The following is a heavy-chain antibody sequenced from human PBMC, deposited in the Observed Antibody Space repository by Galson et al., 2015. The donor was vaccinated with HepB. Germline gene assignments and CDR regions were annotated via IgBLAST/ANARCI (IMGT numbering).Heavy chain of an antibody. J-gene: IGHJ4*02. CDR2: VSGSGGTT. CDR1: GFTFDNYA. CDR3: ATTVRGINY. V-gene: IGHV3-23*01. D-gene: IGHD3-10*01. Sequence: SLRLSCAASGFTFDNYAMAWVRQAPGKGLEWVSVVSGSGGTTYYAASVTDRFTISRDNSKNTIYLQTNSLRADDTAVYYCATTVRGINYWGQGTLVTVSS.